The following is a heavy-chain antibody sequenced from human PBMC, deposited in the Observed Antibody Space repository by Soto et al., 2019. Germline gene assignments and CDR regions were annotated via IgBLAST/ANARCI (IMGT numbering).Heavy chain of an antibody. CDR3: ARDLRFSSTNYFDF. Sequence: QVQLVESGGGLVKPGGSLRLSCTASGFLFTDYYMSWIRRPPGKGLEWLAYIDGSSDYTNSADSVKGRFTISRDNAKNSVFLQMNNLRADDTAVYYCARDLRFSSTNYFDFWGRGTLVTVSS. CDR1: GFLFTDYY. D-gene: IGHD2-8*01. V-gene: IGHV3-11*06. J-gene: IGHJ4*02. CDR2: IDGSSDYT.